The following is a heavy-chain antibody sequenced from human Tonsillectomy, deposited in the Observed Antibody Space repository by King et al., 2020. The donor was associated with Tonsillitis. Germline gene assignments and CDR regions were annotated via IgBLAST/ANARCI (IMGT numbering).Heavy chain of an antibody. CDR1: GFTFSSYA. Sequence: VQLVESGGGLVQPGGSLRLSCAASGFTFSSYAMSWVRQAPEKGLEWVSTISASGGSTYYADSVKGRFTISRDNSKNTLYLQMNSLRAEDTALYYCAKEGYVDIQNLWDYWGQGTLVTVSS. CDR2: ISASGGST. CDR3: AKEGYVDIQNLWDY. J-gene: IGHJ4*02. D-gene: IGHD5-12*01. V-gene: IGHV3-23*04.